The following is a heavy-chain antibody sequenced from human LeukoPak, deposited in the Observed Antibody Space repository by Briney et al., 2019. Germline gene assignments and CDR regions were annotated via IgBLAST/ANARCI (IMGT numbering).Heavy chain of an antibody. D-gene: IGHD6-6*01. CDR2: VSYSGTT. Sequence: SETLSLTCTVSGGSISSRPYYWGWVRQPPGTGLEWIGTVSYSGTTYYSPSLKSRVTISLDTSKNQFSLKLSSVTAADTAIYYCARDFSSSSTVYYYYYMDVWGKGTTVTVSS. J-gene: IGHJ6*03. CDR1: GGSISSRPYY. CDR3: ARDFSSSSTVYYYYYMDV. V-gene: IGHV4-39*07.